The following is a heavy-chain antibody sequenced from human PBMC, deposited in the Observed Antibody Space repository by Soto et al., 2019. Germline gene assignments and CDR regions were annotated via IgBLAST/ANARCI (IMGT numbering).Heavy chain of an antibody. D-gene: IGHD1-7*01. J-gene: IGHJ4*02. CDR3: AGGNWNYGPPDY. CDR1: GFPFSAFA. CDR2: IWHDGNDR. V-gene: IGHV3-33*01. Sequence: QVRLVESGGGVVQPGRSLRLSCAASGFPFSAFAMHWVRQAPGKGLEWVALIWHDGNDRSYTDSVKGRFTISRDNSQNTVYLQMSDLRADDTAVYYCAGGNWNYGPPDYWGQGTLVTVSS.